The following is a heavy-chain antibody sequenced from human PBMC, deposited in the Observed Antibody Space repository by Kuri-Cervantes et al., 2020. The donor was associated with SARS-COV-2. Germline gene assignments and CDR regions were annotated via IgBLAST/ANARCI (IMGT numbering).Heavy chain of an antibody. J-gene: IGHJ4*02. CDR1: GGSIKSSSYH. V-gene: IGHV4-39*01. Sequence: SETLSLTCTVSGGSIKSSSYHWGWIRQSPGKGLEWIGTSSYSGTTFYNPSLKSRVTISVDTSKNQFSLKLSSVTAADTAVYYCARRLTSTITIFGVVTRQGFDYWGQGTLVTVSS. CDR2: SSYSGTT. D-gene: IGHD3-3*01. CDR3: ARRLTSTITIFGVVTRQGFDY.